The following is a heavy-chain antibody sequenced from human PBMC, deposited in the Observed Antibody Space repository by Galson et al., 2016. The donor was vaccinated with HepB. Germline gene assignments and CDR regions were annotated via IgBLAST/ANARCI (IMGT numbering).Heavy chain of an antibody. CDR2: ISSSGSTT. CDR1: GFTFAGYA. CDR3: AKVKYDSSSYTPYY. D-gene: IGHD3-22*01. J-gene: IGHJ4*02. V-gene: IGHV3-23*01. Sequence: SLRLSCAASGFTFAGYAVIWVRQAPGKGLEWVSAISSSGSTTHCADSVKGRFTISRDNSKSTLFLQMSSLRVEDTAVYYCAKVKYDSSSYTPYYWGQGTLVTVSS.